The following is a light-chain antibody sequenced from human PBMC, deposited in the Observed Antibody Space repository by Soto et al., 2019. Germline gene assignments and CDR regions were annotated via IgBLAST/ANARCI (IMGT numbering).Light chain of an antibody. CDR2: KES. J-gene: IGKJ1*01. CDR3: QHYTSYPPLT. CDR1: QSINSW. Sequence: DIQMTQSPSTLSASVGDRVTITCRASQSINSWLAWYQQEPGKAPKLLIYKESNLKSGVPTRFSGSGSGTDFALTISSLQPDDFATYHSQHYTSYPPLTFGQETKVEI. V-gene: IGKV1-5*03.